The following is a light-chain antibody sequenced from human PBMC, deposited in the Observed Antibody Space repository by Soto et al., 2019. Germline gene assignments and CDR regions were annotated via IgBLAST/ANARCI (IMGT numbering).Light chain of an antibody. V-gene: IGLV2-14*01. Sequence: QSVLTQPASVSGSPGQSITISCTGTSSDVGGYNYVSWYQQHPGKAPKLMIYEVSNRPSGVSNRFSGSKSGNTAPLTISGLHAEDEADYYCSSYTSSSTLVFGGGTKLTVL. CDR2: EVS. J-gene: IGLJ2*01. CDR1: SSDVGGYNY. CDR3: SSYTSSSTLV.